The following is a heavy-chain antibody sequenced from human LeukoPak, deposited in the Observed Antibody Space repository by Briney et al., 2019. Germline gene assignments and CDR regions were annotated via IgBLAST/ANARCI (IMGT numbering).Heavy chain of an antibody. CDR1: GFTVSSNY. D-gene: IGHD4-17*01. Sequence: GGSLRLSCAASGFTVSSNYMSWVRQAPGKGLEWVSVINSGGSTFYADSVKGRFTIYRDNSKNTLYLQMNSLGAEDTAVYYCARVAYGDYLYYFDYWGQGTLVIVSS. J-gene: IGHJ4*02. V-gene: IGHV3-53*01. CDR3: ARVAYGDYLYYFDY. CDR2: INSGGST.